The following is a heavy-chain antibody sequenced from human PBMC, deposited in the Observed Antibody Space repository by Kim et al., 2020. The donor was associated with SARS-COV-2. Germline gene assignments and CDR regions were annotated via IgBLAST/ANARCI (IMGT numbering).Heavy chain of an antibody. CDR3: ARGDWVWGSYRYHYYGMDV. J-gene: IGHJ6*02. CDR1: GGSFSGYY. D-gene: IGHD3-16*02. Sequence: SETLSLTCAVYGGSFSGYYWSWIRQPPGKGLEWIGEINHSGSTNYNPSLKSRVTISVDTSKNQFSLKLSSVTAADTAVYYCARGDWVWGSYRYHYYGMDVWGQGTTVTVSS. CDR2: INHSGST. V-gene: IGHV4-34*01.